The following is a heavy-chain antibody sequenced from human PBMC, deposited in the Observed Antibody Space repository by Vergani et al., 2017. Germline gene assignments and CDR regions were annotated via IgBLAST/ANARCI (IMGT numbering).Heavy chain of an antibody. Sequence: EVQLVESGGGLVKPGGSLRLSCAASGFTFSNAWMSWVRQAPGKGLEWVGRIKSKTDGGTTDYAAPVKGRFTISRDNAKNSLYLQMNSLRAEDTAVYYCARDPSTGYDWGYWGQGTLVTVSS. CDR1: GFTFSNAW. CDR3: ARDPSTGYDWGY. D-gene: IGHD6-25*01. CDR2: IKSKTDGGTT. V-gene: IGHV3-15*01. J-gene: IGHJ4*02.